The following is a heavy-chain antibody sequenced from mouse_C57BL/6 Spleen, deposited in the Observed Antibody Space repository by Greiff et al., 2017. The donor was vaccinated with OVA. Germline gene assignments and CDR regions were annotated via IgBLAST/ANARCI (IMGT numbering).Heavy chain of an antibody. CDR1: GFTFSSYG. V-gene: IGHV5-6*01. J-gene: IGHJ4*01. CDR3: ARRAEYDGDYYAMDY. D-gene: IGHD2-4*01. CDR2: ISSGGSYT. Sequence: EVQGVESGGDLVKPGGSLKLSCAASGFTFSSYGMSWVRQTPDKRLEWVATISSGGSYTYYPDSVKGRFTISRDNAKNTLYLQVSSLKSEDTAKYYGARRAEYDGDYYAMDYWGQGTSVTVSS.